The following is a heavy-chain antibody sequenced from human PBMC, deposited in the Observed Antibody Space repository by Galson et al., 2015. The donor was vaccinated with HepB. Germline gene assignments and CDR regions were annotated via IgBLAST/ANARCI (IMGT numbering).Heavy chain of an antibody. V-gene: IGHV1-69*04. D-gene: IGHD5-12*01. CDR3: AREVDIVATKPRFDP. J-gene: IGHJ5*02. Sequence: SVKVSCKASGGTFSSYTISWVRQAPGQGLEWMGRIIPILGIANYAQKFQGRVTITADKSTSTAYMELSSLRSEDTAVYYCAREVDIVATKPRFDPWGQGTLVTVSS. CDR2: IIPILGIA. CDR1: GGTFSSYT.